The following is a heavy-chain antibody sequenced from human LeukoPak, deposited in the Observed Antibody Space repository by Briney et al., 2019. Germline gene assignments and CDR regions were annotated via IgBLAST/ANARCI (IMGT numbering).Heavy chain of an antibody. CDR1: GFTFSNAW. D-gene: IGHD3-16*02. CDR3: TTLNYDYVWGSYRPYYYGMDV. CDR2: IKSKTDGGIT. V-gene: IGHV3-15*01. J-gene: IGHJ6*02. Sequence: GGSLRLSCAASGFTFSNAWMSWVRQAPGKGLEWVGRIKSKTDGGITDYAAPVKGRFTISRDGSKNTLYLQMNSLKTEDTAVYYCTTLNYDYVWGSYRPYYYGMDVWGQGTTVTVSS.